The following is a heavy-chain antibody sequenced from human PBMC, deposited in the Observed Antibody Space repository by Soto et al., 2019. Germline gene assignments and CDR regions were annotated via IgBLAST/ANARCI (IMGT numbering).Heavy chain of an antibody. V-gene: IGHV3-48*02. J-gene: IGHJ5*02. CDR3: ARDLNWAFDH. D-gene: IGHD1-1*01. CDR2: ITGSGTTT. CDR1: GFPFSSNS. Sequence: EVQLVESGGNLAQPGGSLRLSCAASGFPFSSNSVNWVRQAPGKGLEWVSYITGSGTTTRYPDSVKGRFTLSRDNAKNSLFLDMNSLTDEDTAVYYCARDLNWAFDHWGRGTLVTVSS.